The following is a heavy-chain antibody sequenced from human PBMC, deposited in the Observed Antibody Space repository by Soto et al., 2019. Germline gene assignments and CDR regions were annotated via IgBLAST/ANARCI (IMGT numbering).Heavy chain of an antibody. CDR2: IYSTGNT. Sequence: PSETLSLTCSVSGGSMSSYYWSWIRQPPGKGLEWIGYIYSTGNTNYNPSLKSRVTMSVDTSKNQFSLKLSSVTAADTAVYYCARALTFMSSISDYWGQGTLVTVS. CDR1: GGSMSSYY. J-gene: IGHJ4*02. D-gene: IGHD2-21*01. CDR3: ARALTFMSSISDY. V-gene: IGHV4-59*01.